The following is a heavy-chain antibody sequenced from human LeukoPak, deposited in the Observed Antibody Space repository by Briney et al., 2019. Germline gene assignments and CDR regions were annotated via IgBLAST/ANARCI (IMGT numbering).Heavy chain of an antibody. CDR3: ARAGRSKEAFDI. V-gene: IGHV3-13*01. CDR2: IGTAGDT. Sequence: GGSLRLSCAASGFTFSSYDMHWVRQATGKGLEWVSAIGTAGDTYYPGSVKGRFTISRENAKNSLYLQMNSLRAGDTAVYYRARAGRSKEAFDIWGQGTMVTVSS. J-gene: IGHJ3*02. D-gene: IGHD1-26*01. CDR1: GFTFSSYD.